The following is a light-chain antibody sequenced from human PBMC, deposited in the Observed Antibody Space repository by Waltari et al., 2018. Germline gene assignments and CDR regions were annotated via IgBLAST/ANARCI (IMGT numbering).Light chain of an antibody. V-gene: IGLV3-21*02. CDR1: NIGSTS. J-gene: IGLJ3*02. CDR2: DDR. Sequence: SFVLTQPPSVSVAPGPTASIFCAGKNIGSTSVHSYQQRPGQAPVLVVYDDRDRPAGLPERFSGSNSGNTATLTISGVEAGDEADYYCQVWDSDTDNRVFGGGTKVTVL. CDR3: QVWDSDTDNRV.